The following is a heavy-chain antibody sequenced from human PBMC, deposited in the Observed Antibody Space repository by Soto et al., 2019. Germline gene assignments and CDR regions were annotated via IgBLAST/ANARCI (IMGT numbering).Heavy chain of an antibody. CDR3: ARSGASVAAAGTENWFFDL. CDR1: GYTFITYP. CDR2: INADNGNT. J-gene: IGHJ2*01. Sequence: QVQLVQSGAEVKKPGASVKVSCEASGYTFITYPMHWVRQAPGQRLEWMGWINADNGNTKYSQKFQGRVTITRDTSATTAFMELSSLRSEDTAVYYRARSGASVAAAGTENWFFDLWGRGTLVTVSS. D-gene: IGHD6-13*01. V-gene: IGHV1-3*01.